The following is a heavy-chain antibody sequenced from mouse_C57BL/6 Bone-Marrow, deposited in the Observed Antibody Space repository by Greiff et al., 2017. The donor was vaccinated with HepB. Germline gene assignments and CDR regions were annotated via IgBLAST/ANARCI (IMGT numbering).Heavy chain of an antibody. J-gene: IGHJ3*01. V-gene: IGHV14-4*01. Sequence: VQLQQSGAELVRPGASVKLSCTASGFNIKDDYMHWVKQSPEQGLEWIGWIDPENGDTEYASKFQGKATITADTSSNTAYLQLSSLTSEDTAVYYCTTWRRRRFAYWGQGTLVTVSA. CDR2: IDPENGDT. D-gene: IGHD1-2*01. CDR1: GFNIKDDY. CDR3: TTWRRRRFAY.